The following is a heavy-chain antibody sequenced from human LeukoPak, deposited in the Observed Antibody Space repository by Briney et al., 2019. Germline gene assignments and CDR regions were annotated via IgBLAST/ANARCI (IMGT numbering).Heavy chain of an antibody. CDR3: ATDRREEPSNFDRNRFAY. Sequence: GGSLRLSCAASGFTFSSYSMNWVRQAPGKGLEWVSYISSSSSTIYYADSVKGRFTISRENAKSSLYLQMDNLRAEDTAVYYCATDRREEPSNFDRNRFAYWGQGTLVTVSS. D-gene: IGHD1-14*01. CDR2: ISSSSSTI. CDR1: GFTFSSYS. J-gene: IGHJ4*02. V-gene: IGHV3-48*04.